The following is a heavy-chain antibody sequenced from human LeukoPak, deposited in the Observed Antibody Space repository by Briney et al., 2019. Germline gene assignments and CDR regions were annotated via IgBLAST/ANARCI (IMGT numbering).Heavy chain of an antibody. J-gene: IGHJ4*02. CDR3: ASLMNYYGSGSSIDY. D-gene: IGHD3-10*01. V-gene: IGHV3-23*01. Sequence: PGGSLRLSCAASGFTFSSYAMSWVRQAPGKGLEWVSAISGSGGSTYYADSVRGRFTISRDNSKNTLYLQMNSLRAEDTAVYYCASLMNYYGSGSSIDYWGQGTLVTVSS. CDR2: ISGSGGST. CDR1: GFTFSSYA.